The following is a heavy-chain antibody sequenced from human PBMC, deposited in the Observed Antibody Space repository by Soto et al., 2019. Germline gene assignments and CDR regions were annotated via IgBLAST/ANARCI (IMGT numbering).Heavy chain of an antibody. Sequence: ASVKVSCKASGYTFTSYAMHWVRQAPGQRLEWMGWINAGNGNTKYPQKFQGRVTITRDTSASTAYMELSSLRSEDTAVYYCARASGSYSTPFDYWGQGTLVTVSS. J-gene: IGHJ4*02. V-gene: IGHV1-3*01. CDR3: ARASGSYSTPFDY. D-gene: IGHD1-26*01. CDR1: GYTFTSYA. CDR2: INAGNGNT.